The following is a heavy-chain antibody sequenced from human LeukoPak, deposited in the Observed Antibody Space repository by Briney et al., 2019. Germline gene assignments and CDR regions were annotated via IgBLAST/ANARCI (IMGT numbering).Heavy chain of an antibody. CDR3: ARGDRRIAAALNWFDP. Sequence: GGSLRLSCAASGFTFSNYAMSWVRQAPGKGLEWFSAITDSGGDTYYADSVKGRFTISRDNSKNTLDLQMSSLRAEDTAVYYCARGDRRIAAALNWFDPWGQGTLVTVSS. V-gene: IGHV3-23*01. CDR2: ITDSGGDT. J-gene: IGHJ5*02. D-gene: IGHD6-13*01. CDR1: GFTFSNYA.